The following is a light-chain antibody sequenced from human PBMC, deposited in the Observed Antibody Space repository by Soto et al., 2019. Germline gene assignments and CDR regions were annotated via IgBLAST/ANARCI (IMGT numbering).Light chain of an antibody. Sequence: DIQMTQSPPTLSASVGDAATITRRASQTISTWLAWYQQKPGKAHKLMIYDASSLESGVPARFSGGGSGTAFTLTISSLQPDDFAIYYGQQYKSYSLWMFGQGTKVDIK. CDR3: QQYKSYSLWM. J-gene: IGKJ1*01. V-gene: IGKV1-5*01. CDR2: DAS. CDR1: QTISTW.